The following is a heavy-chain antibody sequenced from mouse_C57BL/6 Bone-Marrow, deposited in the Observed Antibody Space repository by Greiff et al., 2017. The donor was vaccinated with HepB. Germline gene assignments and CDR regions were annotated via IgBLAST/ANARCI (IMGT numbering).Heavy chain of an antibody. J-gene: IGHJ3*01. CDR2: IDPSDSYT. D-gene: IGHD1-1*01. CDR3: AREGDYYGTPWFAY. V-gene: IGHV1-50*01. Sequence: QVQLQQPGAELVKPGASVKLSCKASGYTFTSYWMQWVKQRPGQGLEWIGEIDPSDSYTNYNQKFKGKATLTVDTSSSTAYMQLSSLTSEDSAVYYCAREGDYYGTPWFAYWGQGTVVTVSA. CDR1: GYTFTSYW.